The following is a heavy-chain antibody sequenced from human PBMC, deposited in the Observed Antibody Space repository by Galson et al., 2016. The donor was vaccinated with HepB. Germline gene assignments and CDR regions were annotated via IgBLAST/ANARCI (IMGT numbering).Heavy chain of an antibody. CDR1: GFTFSSYW. J-gene: IGHJ4*02. CDR3: TRLGGTSCVDF. Sequence: SLRLSCAASGFTFSSYWMHWVRQAPGEGLVWVSRIDTEGTGTSYVDSVKGRFTISRDNAKNTLSLQLNSLRPEDTAVYYCTRLGGTSCVDFWGQGTLVTVSS. D-gene: IGHD1-26*01. CDR2: IDTEGTGT. V-gene: IGHV3-74*01.